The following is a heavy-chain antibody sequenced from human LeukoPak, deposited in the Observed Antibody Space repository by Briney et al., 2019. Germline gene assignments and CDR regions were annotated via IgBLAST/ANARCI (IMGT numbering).Heavy chain of an antibody. Sequence: SQTLSLTCTVSGGSISSGGYYWSWIRQHPGKGLEWIGYIYYSGSTYYNPSLKSRVTISVDTSKNQFSLKLSSVTAADTAVYYCAREEDIVAPGILDYWGQGTLVTVSS. CDR2: IYYSGST. CDR3: AREEDIVAPGILDY. J-gene: IGHJ4*02. CDR1: GGSISSGGYY. V-gene: IGHV4-31*03. D-gene: IGHD5-12*01.